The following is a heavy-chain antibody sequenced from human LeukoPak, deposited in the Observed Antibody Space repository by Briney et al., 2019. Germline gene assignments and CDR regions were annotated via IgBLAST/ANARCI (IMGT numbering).Heavy chain of an antibody. V-gene: IGHV4-30-2*01. Sequence: LSLTCTVSGGSISSGGYYWSWIRQPPGKGLEWIGYIYHSGSTYYNPSLKSRVTISVDRSKNQFSLKLSSVTAADTAVYYCARDGGHSSSSRVFDPWGQGTLVTVSS. CDR1: GGSISSGGYY. J-gene: IGHJ5*02. CDR3: ARDGGHSSSSRVFDP. CDR2: IYHSGST. D-gene: IGHD6-6*01.